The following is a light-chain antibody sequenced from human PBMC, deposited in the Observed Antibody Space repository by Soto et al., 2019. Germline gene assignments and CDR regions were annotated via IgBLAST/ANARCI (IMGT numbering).Light chain of an antibody. V-gene: IGKV3-15*01. CDR3: QQYNDWPPIT. CDR1: QSVSSD. Sequence: EVVMTQSPATQSLSPGERATLSCRASQSVSSDLAWYQQKPGQAPRLLIYGASTRATDIPARFSGGGSGTEFTLTISSLQSEDFAIYYCQQYNDWPPITFGPGTRVDFK. CDR2: GAS. J-gene: IGKJ3*01.